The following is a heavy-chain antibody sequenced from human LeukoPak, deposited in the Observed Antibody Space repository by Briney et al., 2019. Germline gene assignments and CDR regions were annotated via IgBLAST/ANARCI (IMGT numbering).Heavy chain of an antibody. V-gene: IGHV1-18*01. CDR1: GYTFTSYG. CDR3: ARDVGRSYDLDY. CDR2: ISAYNGKT. D-gene: IGHD3-16*01. Sequence: ASVKVSCKASGYTFTSYGISWVRHAPGQGLEWVGWISAYNGKTAYAQSPQSRVIMTIDTSTSKVYMELRSLRSADTSVYYCARDVGRSYDLDYWGQGTLVTVSS. J-gene: IGHJ4*02.